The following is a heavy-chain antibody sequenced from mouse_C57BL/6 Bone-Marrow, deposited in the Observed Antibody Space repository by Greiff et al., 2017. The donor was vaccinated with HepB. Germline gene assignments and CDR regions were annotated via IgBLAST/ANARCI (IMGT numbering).Heavy chain of an antibody. D-gene: IGHD2-5*01. CDR2: ICPRDGST. Sequence: QVQLKESGPELVKPGASVKLSCKASGYTFTSYDINWVKQRPGQGLEWIGWICPRDGSTEYTENFKGKVTLTVDTSSSTAYMELHTLTSEDSAVYFCARNPCAYYSNYYAMDYWGQGTSVTVSS. CDR1: GYTFTSYD. J-gene: IGHJ4*01. V-gene: IGHV1-85*01. CDR3: ARNPCAYYSNYYAMDY.